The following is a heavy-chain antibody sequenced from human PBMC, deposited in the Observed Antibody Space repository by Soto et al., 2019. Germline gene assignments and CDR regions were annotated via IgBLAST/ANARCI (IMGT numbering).Heavy chain of an antibody. CDR2: IYYSGST. J-gene: IGHJ5*02. CDR1: GGSISSSSYY. CDR3: ARLPSVDCSSTSCYGGYWFDP. D-gene: IGHD2-2*01. Sequence: SETLSLTCTVSGGSISSSSYYWGWIRQPPGKGLEWIGSIYYSGSTYYNPSLKSRVTISVDTSKNQFSLKLSSVTAADTAVYYCARLPSVDCSSTSCYGGYWFDPWGQGTLVTVSS. V-gene: IGHV4-39*01.